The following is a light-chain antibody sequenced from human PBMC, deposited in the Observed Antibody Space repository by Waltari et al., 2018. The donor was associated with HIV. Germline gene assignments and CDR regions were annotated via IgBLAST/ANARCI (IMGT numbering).Light chain of an antibody. CDR1: SSNIGAGYD. Sequence: QSVLTQPPSVSGAPGQRVTISCTGTSSNIGAGYDVHWYQQLPGTAPKLLINANILRPSGVPDRFSVSKSATSASLAITVLQAEDEADYFCQSYDSSLSAYVVFGGGTKLTVL. J-gene: IGLJ2*01. CDR3: QSYDSSLSAYVV. CDR2: ANI. V-gene: IGLV1-40*01.